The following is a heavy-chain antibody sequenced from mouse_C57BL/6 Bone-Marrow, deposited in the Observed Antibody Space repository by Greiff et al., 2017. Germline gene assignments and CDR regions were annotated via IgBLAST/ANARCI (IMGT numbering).Heavy chain of an antibody. CDR2: IYPGNSDT. J-gene: IGHJ1*03. D-gene: IGHD1-1*01. V-gene: IGHV1-5*01. Sequence: EVQLQQSGTVLARPGASVKMSCKTSGYTFTSYWMHWVKQRPGQGLEWIGAIYPGNSDTSYNQKFKGKAKLTAVTAASTAYMELSSLTNEDSAVYYCNGCYYYGSRDWYFDVWGTGTTVTVSS. CDR3: NGCYYYGSRDWYFDV. CDR1: GYTFTSYW.